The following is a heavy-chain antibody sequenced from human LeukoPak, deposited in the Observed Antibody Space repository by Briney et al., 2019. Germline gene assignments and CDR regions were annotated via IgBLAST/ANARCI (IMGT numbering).Heavy chain of an antibody. CDR1: GYSFTGYW. D-gene: IGHD3-10*01. V-gene: IGHV5-51*01. CDR2: IYPHDSDT. J-gene: IGHJ4*02. CDR3: ARPSGYHTSGIYYYYFDS. Sequence: GESLKISCKGSGYSFTGYWIGWVRQMPGKGLEWMGIIYPHDSDTRYSPSFQGQVTISADKSISTAYLQWSSLKASDTAIYYCARPSGYHTSGIYYYYFDSWGQGTLVTVSS.